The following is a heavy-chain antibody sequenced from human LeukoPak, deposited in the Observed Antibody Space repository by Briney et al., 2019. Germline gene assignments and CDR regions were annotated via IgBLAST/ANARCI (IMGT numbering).Heavy chain of an antibody. D-gene: IGHD5-24*01. CDR2: MYHSGST. CDR3: ARGSRDGYNFNYAFDI. CDR1: GYSISIGYY. J-gene: IGHJ3*02. Sequence: SETLSLTCTVSGYSISIGYYWGWIRQSPGKGLEWIATMYHSGSTYYNPSLKSRVTISVDTSKNQLSLKLSSVTAADTAVYYCARGSRDGYNFNYAFDIWGQGTMVTV. V-gene: IGHV4-38-2*02.